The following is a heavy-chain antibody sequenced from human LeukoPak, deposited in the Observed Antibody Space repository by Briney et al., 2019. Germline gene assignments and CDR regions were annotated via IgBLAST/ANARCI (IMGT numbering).Heavy chain of an antibody. D-gene: IGHD4-17*01. CDR3: AGPGDFGDGRDPAHNWFDP. Sequence: PGGSLRLSCAASGFTFRSCEMIWVRQAPGKGLEWVSYISNSGSFKNYADSVKGRFTISRDNAKNSVYLQMNSLRVDDTAVYYCAGPGDFGDGRDPAHNWFDPWGQGTLVTVSS. V-gene: IGHV3-48*03. CDR2: ISNSGSFK. CDR1: GFTFRSCE. J-gene: IGHJ5*02.